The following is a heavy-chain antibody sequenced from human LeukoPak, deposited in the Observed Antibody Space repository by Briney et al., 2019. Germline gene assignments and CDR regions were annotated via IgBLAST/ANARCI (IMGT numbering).Heavy chain of an antibody. CDR3: ARSSYGDYKKFDY. J-gene: IGHJ4*02. CDR2: INHSGST. V-gene: IGHV4-34*01. CDR1: GGSFSVYY. Sequence: SETLSLTCAVYGGSFSVYYWSWIRQPPGKGLEWIGEINHSGSTNYNPSLKSRVTISVDTSKNQFSLKLSSVTAADTAVYYCARSSYGDYKKFDYWGQGTLVTVSS. D-gene: IGHD4-17*01.